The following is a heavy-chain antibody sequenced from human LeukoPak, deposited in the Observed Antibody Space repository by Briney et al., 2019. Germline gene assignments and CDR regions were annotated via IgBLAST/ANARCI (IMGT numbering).Heavy chain of an antibody. CDR1: GGSFSGYY. CDR2: INHSGST. D-gene: IGHD1-1*01. J-gene: IGHJ5*02. Sequence: SETLSLTCAVYGGSFSGYYWSWIREPPGKGLEWIGEINHSGSTNYNPSLKSRFTISVDTSNNQFSLKLSSVTAADTAVYYCARGRLYNWNGKGLSWFDPWGQGTLSPSPQ. V-gene: IGHV4-34*01. CDR3: ARGRLYNWNGKGLSWFDP.